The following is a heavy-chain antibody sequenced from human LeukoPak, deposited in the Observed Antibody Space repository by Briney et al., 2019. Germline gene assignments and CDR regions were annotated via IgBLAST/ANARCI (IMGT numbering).Heavy chain of an antibody. Sequence: GRSLRLSCAASGFTVDDYAMHWVRQAPGKGLEWVSGIRWTSGRIGYADSVKGRFTISRDNAKNSLYLQMNSLRAEDTALYYCAKDKDSSSWPSNWFDPWGQGTLVTVSS. J-gene: IGHJ5*02. D-gene: IGHD6-13*01. CDR1: GFTVDDYA. CDR2: IRWTSGRI. CDR3: AKDKDSSSWPSNWFDP. V-gene: IGHV3-9*01.